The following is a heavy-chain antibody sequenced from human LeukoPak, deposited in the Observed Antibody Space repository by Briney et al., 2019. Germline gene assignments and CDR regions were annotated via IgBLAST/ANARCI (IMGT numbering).Heavy chain of an antibody. CDR2: ISSYTIT. CDR3: AGSGHSNGWYYFDY. D-gene: IGHD6-19*01. Sequence: GGSLRLSCAASGFTFSSYWMSWVRQAPGKRLEWIAYISSYTITYYADFVKGRFTISRDNAKKSLDLQMNSLRAEDTAVYYCAGSGHSNGWYYFDYWGLGALVTVSS. J-gene: IGHJ4*02. CDR1: GFTFSSYW. V-gene: IGHV3-48*01.